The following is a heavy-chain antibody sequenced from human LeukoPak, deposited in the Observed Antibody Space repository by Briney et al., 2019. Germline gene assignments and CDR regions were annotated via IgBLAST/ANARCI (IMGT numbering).Heavy chain of an antibody. CDR3: PRDFLEWELLSAFDI. Sequence: GGSLRLSCAASGFTFSSYSMNWVRQAPGKGLEWVSSISSSSSYIYYADSVKGRFTISRDNAKNSLYLQMNSLRAEDTAVYYCPRDFLEWELLSAFDIWGQGTMVTVSS. V-gene: IGHV3-21*01. J-gene: IGHJ3*02. CDR2: ISSSSSYI. CDR1: GFTFSSYS. D-gene: IGHD1-26*01.